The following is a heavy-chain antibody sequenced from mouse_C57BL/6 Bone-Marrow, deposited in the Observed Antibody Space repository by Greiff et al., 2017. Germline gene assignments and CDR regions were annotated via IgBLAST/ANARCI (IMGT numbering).Heavy chain of an antibody. Sequence: EVQRVESGAELVRPGASVKLSCTVSGFNIKDAYMHWVKQRPDQGMEGIGWIDPENVDPEYASKFQGKATIPADTSSNTAYLQLSSLTSEDTAVFYCTFITTVVAYDFWYFDVWGTGTTVTVSS. J-gene: IGHJ1*03. CDR2: IDPENVDP. D-gene: IGHD1-1*01. CDR1: GFNIKDAY. V-gene: IGHV14-4*01. CDR3: TFITTVVAYDFWYFDV.